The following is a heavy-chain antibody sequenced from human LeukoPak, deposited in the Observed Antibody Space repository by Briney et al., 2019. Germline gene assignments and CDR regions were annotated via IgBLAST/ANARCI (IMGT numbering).Heavy chain of an antibody. CDR1: GFTFSSYT. D-gene: IGHD3-10*01. CDR2: IDSRSSTI. Sequence: GGSLRLSCAASGFTFSSYTMNWVRQAPGKGLEWVSYIDSRSSTIYYADSVKGRFTISRDNAKNSLYRQMNSLRDEDTAGVYCARVRSSGDPHLDYWGQGTLVTVSS. J-gene: IGHJ4*02. CDR3: ARVRSSGDPHLDY. V-gene: IGHV3-48*02.